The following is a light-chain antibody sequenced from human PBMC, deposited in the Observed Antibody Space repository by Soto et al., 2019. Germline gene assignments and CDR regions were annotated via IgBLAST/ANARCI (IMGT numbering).Light chain of an antibody. V-gene: IGKV3-11*01. J-gene: IGKJ5*01. Sequence: EIVLTQSPATLSLSPGERATFPCRASQSFSSYLAWYQQKPGQAPRLLIYDASKRATGIPARFSGRGSGTDFTLTISSLEPEDFAVYYCQQRSNWPPVITFGQGTRLEIK. CDR1: QSFSSY. CDR2: DAS. CDR3: QQRSNWPPVIT.